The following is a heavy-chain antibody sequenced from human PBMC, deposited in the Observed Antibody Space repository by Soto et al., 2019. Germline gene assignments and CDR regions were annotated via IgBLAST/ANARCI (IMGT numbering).Heavy chain of an antibody. D-gene: IGHD5-18*01. CDR1: GFTFSSYA. V-gene: IGHV3-23*01. Sequence: EVQLLESGGGLVQPGGSLRLSCAASGFTFSSYAMSWVRQAPGKGLEWVSAISGSGGSTYYADSVKGRFTIARDNSKKTLYLQMNSPRAEDTAVYYCAKSGGYNYGYQETDYWGQGALVTVSS. CDR3: AKSGGYNYGYQETDY. CDR2: ISGSGGST. J-gene: IGHJ4*02.